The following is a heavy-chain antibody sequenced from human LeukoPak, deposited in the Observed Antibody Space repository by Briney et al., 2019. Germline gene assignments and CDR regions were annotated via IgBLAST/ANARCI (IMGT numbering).Heavy chain of an antibody. CDR2: IIPIFGTG. CDR1: GYTFTSYG. V-gene: IGHV1-69*13. CDR3: ARDAAIYDSSGYYYLW. J-gene: IGHJ4*02. Sequence: GASVKVSCKASGYTFTSYGISWVRQAPGQGLEWMGGIIPIFGTGNYAQKFQGRVTITADESSSTASMELTSLRSEDTAVYYCARDAAIYDSSGYYYLWWGQGTLVTVSS. D-gene: IGHD3-22*01.